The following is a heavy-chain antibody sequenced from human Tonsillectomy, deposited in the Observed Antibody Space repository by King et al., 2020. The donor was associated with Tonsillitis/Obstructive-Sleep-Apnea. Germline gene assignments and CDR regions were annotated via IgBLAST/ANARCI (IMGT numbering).Heavy chain of an antibody. V-gene: IGHV4-34*01. Sequence: VQLQQWGAGLLKPSETLSLTCAVYGGSFSGYYWSWIRQPPGKGLEWIGEINHSGSTNYNPSLKSRVTISVDTSKNQSSLKLSSVTAADTAVYYCARGGIVPGRKYYYMDVWGKGTTVTVSS. CDR2: INHSGST. J-gene: IGHJ6*03. CDR3: ARGGIVPGRKYYYMDV. D-gene: IGHD2-2*01. CDR1: GGSFSGYY.